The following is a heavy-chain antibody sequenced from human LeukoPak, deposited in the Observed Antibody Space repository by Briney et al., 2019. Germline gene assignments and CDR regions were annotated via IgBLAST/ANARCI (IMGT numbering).Heavy chain of an antibody. Sequence: SETLSLTCTVSGVSISGYYWSWIRQAAGKGLEWIGRIYTSGSTNYNPSLKSRVTMSVDTSKNQFSLKLSSVTAADTAVYYCARDIYYYDSSGSQTLDYWGQGTLVTVSS. CDR3: ARDIYYYDSSGSQTLDY. J-gene: IGHJ4*02. D-gene: IGHD3-22*01. CDR1: GVSISGYY. CDR2: IYTSGST. V-gene: IGHV4-4*07.